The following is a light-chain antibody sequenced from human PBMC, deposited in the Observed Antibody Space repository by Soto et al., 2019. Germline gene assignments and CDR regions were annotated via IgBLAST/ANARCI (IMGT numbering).Light chain of an antibody. CDR2: GAS. J-gene: IGKJ5*01. CDR3: QQYNNWPT. CDR1: QSVSSN. V-gene: IGKV3-15*01. Sequence: EIVMTQSPATLSVSPGERATLSCRASQSVSSNLAWYQQHPGQAPRLLIYGASTRATGIPARFSGSGSGTEFTLTISILQSEDFAVYDCQQYNNWPTFGQGTRLEIK.